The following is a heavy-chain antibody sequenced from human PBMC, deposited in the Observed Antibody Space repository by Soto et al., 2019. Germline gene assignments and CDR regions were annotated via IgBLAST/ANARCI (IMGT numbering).Heavy chain of an antibody. CDR3: AKDWVVPPTTVTSFDY. J-gene: IGHJ4*02. CDR2: ISGSGGST. V-gene: IGHV3-23*01. CDR1: GFTFSSYA. Sequence: PGGSLRLSCAASGFTFSSYAMSWVRQAPGKGLEWVSAISGSGGSTYYADSVKGRFTISRDNSKNTLYLQMNSLRAEDTAVYYCAKDWVVPPTTVTSFDYWGQGTLVTVSS. D-gene: IGHD4-17*01.